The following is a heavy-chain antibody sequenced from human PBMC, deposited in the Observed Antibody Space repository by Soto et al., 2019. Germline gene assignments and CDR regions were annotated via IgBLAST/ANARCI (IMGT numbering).Heavy chain of an antibody. J-gene: IGHJ6*04. CDR3: ASAKTPGIAAAGTDKV. CDR1: GFTFSSYS. V-gene: IGHV3-21*01. D-gene: IGHD6-13*01. Sequence: GGSLRLSCAASGFTFSSYSMNWVRQAPGKGLEWVSSISSSSSYIYYADSVKGRFTISRDNAKNSLYLQMNSLRAEDTAVYYCASAKTPGIAAAGTDKVWGEGTTVTVSS. CDR2: ISSSSSYI.